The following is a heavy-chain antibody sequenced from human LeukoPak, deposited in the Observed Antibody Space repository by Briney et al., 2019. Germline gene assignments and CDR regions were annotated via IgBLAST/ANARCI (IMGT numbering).Heavy chain of an antibody. CDR2: IYYTGST. V-gene: IGHV4-31*03. CDR1: GDSISSAFYY. Sequence: QTLPLTCTVSGDSISSAFYYWSWIRQHPGKGLEWIGDIYYTGSTFYNPSLKSRLIISLDTSKNQFSLLLTSVTAADTAVYYCARDRRYCDTRSWRGSNWFDPWGQGILVTVSS. CDR3: ARDRRYCDTRSWRGSNWFDP. J-gene: IGHJ5*02. D-gene: IGHD2/OR15-2a*01.